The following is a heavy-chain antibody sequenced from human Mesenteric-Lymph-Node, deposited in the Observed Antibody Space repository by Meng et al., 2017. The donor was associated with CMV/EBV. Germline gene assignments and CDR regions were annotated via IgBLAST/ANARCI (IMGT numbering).Heavy chain of an antibody. CDR1: GFTFSAFP. CDR3: TRPGNWNDFDT. V-gene: IGHV3-73*01. J-gene: IGHJ5*02. D-gene: IGHD1-1*01. CDR2: IRSKADNFAT. Sequence: CEASGFTFSAFPIHWVRQASGKGLEWVGRIRSKADNFATVYAESVKGRFSISRDDSKNTAFLQMHSLKTEDTAIYYCTRPGNWNDFDTWGQGTLVTVSS.